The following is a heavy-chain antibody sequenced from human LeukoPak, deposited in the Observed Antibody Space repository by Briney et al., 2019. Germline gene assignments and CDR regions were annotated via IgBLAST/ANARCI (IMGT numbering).Heavy chain of an antibody. Sequence: GGSLRLSCAASGFTFSSYAMSWVRQAPGKGLEWVSVISGSGGSTYYADSVKGRSTISRDNSKNTLYLQMNRLRAEDTAVYYCAKPSRDGYNRGFDYWGQGNMVTDSS. CDR1: GFTFSSYA. V-gene: IGHV3-23*01. D-gene: IGHD5-24*01. CDR3: AKPSRDGYNRGFDY. J-gene: IGHJ4*02. CDR2: ISGSGGST.